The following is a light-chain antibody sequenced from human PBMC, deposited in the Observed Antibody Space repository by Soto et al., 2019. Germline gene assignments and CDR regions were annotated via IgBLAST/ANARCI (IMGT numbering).Light chain of an antibody. CDR1: QSVFSS. J-gene: IGKJ1*01. Sequence: EIVMTQAPATLSVSPGERATLSCRASQSVFSSLAWYQQKPGQAPRLLIYGASTRATGIPARFSGSGSGTEFTLTISSLQSEDFAVYYCQQYNNWPRTFGQGTKVDIK. CDR3: QQYNNWPRT. CDR2: GAS. V-gene: IGKV3-15*01.